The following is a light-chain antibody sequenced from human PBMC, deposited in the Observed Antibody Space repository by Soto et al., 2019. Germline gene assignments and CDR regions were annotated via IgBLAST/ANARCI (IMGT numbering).Light chain of an antibody. CDR1: QSVSSN. CDR2: GAS. J-gene: IGKJ3*01. Sequence: EIVMTQSPATLSVSPGERATLSCRASQSVSSNLAWYQQKPGQAPRLFIYGASTRATGIPARFSGSGSGIEFTLTISSLQSEDFAVYYCQQYNNWPFTFGPGTKVDIK. CDR3: QQYNNWPFT. V-gene: IGKV3-15*01.